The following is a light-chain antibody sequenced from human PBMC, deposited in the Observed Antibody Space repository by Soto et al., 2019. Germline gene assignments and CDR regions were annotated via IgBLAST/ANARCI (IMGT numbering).Light chain of an antibody. V-gene: IGKV3-20*01. CDR1: QSVSSSY. J-gene: IGKJ2*01. Sequence: EIVLTQSPGTLSFSPGERATLSCRATQSVSSSYLAWYQQKPGQAPRLLIYGASSRATGIPDRFSGSGSGTDLTLTISRLESEEVAESYCEPYYCSIMFTFGQGTMLEI. CDR3: EPYYCSIMFT. CDR2: GAS.